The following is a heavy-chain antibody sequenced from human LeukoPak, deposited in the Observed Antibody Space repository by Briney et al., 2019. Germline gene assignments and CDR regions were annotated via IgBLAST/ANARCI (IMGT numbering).Heavy chain of an antibody. J-gene: IGHJ4*02. CDR3: AKDLACTCFDY. D-gene: IGHD6-19*01. CDR2: ISGSGDST. Sequence: AGGSLRLSCVASGFTLRSYVMNWVRKTPGKGLEWVSSISGSGDSTFYADSVKGRFSISRDNSKNTLYLQMNSLRAEDTAVYYCAKDLACTCFDYWGQGTLVNGSS. CDR1: GFTLRSYV. V-gene: IGHV3-23*01.